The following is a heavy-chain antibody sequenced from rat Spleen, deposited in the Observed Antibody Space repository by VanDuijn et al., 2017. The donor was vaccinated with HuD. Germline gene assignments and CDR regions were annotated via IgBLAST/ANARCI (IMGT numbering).Heavy chain of an antibody. V-gene: IGHV5-29*01. CDR2: ISYDGITT. CDR1: GFTFSNFD. Sequence: EVQLVESGGGLVQPGRSMKLSCAASGFTFSNFDMAWVRQAPAKGLEWVAIISYDGITTYYRDSVRGRVTISSDNAKTTLYLEMDGLRSEDTATYYCTRHDSPGVTTNWFAYWGEGTLVTVSS. D-gene: IGHD1-4*01. CDR3: TRHDSPGVTTNWFAY. J-gene: IGHJ3*01.